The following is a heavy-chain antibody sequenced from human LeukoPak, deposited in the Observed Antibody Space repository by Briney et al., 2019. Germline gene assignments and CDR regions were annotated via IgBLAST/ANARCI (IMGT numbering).Heavy chain of an antibody. D-gene: IGHD4/OR15-4a*01. CDR2: IYYSGST. J-gene: IGHJ3*02. V-gene: IGHV4-31*03. Sequence: SKTLSLTCTVSGGSISSVGYSWSWIRQHPGRGLGWIWYIYYSGSTYYNTSLKSRVTISVDTSKNQFCLKLSSVTAADTAVYYCARGTYRVLTAFDIWGQGTMVTVSS. CDR3: ARGTYRVLTAFDI. CDR1: GGSISSVGYS.